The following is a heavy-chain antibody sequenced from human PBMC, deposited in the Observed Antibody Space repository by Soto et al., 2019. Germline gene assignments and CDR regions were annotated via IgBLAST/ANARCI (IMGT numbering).Heavy chain of an antibody. V-gene: IGHV4-39*01. Sequence: QLQLQESGPGLVKPSETLSLTCTVSGGSISSSSYYWGWIRQPPGKGLEWIGSIYYSGSTYYNPSLTSRVTLSVDTSKNQLSLKLSSVTAAGTAVYYCARAGSADYGDYLPFDYWGQGTLVTVSS. D-gene: IGHD4-17*01. CDR1: GGSISSSSYY. J-gene: IGHJ4*02. CDR3: ARAGSADYGDYLPFDY. CDR2: IYYSGST.